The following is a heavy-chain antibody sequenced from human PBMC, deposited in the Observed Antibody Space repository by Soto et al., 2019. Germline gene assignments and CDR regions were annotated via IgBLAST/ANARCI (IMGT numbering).Heavy chain of an antibody. V-gene: IGHV1-2*02. J-gene: IGHJ4*02. Sequence: QAHLVQSGAEVKKPGASVKVSCKASGYTFTGYTFHWVRQAPGQGLEWMAWINSSSSDSSFAPKIQGRVTVTMDGPSSTAYMELSRLRSDDTAVYYCATEMATIKGFFDKWGQGTPVAVSS. CDR3: ATEMATIKGFFDK. D-gene: IGHD2-8*01. CDR2: INSSSSDS. CDR1: GYTFTGYT.